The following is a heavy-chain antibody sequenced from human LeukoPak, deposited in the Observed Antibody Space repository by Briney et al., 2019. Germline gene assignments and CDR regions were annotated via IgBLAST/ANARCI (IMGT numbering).Heavy chain of an antibody. CDR1: GFTFSSYE. CDR2: ISSSGSTI. Sequence: GGSLRLSCAASGFTFSSYEMNWVRQAPGKGLEWVSYISSSGSTIYYADSVKGRFTISRDNAKNSLYLQMNSPRAEDTAVYYCARGPRNYVGEYYYYMDVWGKWTTVTVSS. V-gene: IGHV3-48*03. J-gene: IGHJ6*03. D-gene: IGHD4-11*01. CDR3: ARGPRNYVGEYYYYMDV.